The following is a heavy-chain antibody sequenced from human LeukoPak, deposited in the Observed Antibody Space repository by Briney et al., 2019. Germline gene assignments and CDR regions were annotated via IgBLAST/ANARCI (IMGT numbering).Heavy chain of an antibody. J-gene: IGHJ6*02. CDR2: INHSGST. Sequence: SETLSLTCTVSGGSISSYYWSWIRQPPGKGLEWIGEINHSGSTNYNPSLKSRVTISVDTSKNQFSLKLSSVTAADTAVYYCARDRNWNHNYYYYGMDVWGQGTTVTVSS. CDR1: GGSISSYY. D-gene: IGHD1-14*01. V-gene: IGHV4-34*01. CDR3: ARDRNWNHNYYYYGMDV.